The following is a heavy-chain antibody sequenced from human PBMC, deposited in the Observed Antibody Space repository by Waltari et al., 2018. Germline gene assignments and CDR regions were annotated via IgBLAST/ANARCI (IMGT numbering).Heavy chain of an antibody. CDR3: ARGSRLPFFDW. V-gene: IGHV1-3*03. CDR2: INVGNGDT. CDR1: GYTFISYS. Sequence: QVQLVQSGTEVKKPGATVKVSCKTSGYTFISYSMHWVRQAPGQRPEWMGWINVGNGDTKYSQEVQGRVTITSDTFARTTYMELRSLRSEDMAVYFCARGSRLPFFDWWGQGTLVSVSS. J-gene: IGHJ4*02. D-gene: IGHD4-17*01.